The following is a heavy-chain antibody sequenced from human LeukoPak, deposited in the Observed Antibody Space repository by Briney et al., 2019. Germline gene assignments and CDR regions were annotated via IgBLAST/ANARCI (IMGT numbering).Heavy chain of an antibody. CDR2: FDPEDGET. D-gene: IGHD6-13*01. CDR1: GYTLTDLS. J-gene: IGHJ5*02. V-gene: IGHV1-24*01. CDR3: ATDPIAAAGRGPGPGPFDP. Sequence: AASVKVSCKVSGYTLTDLSMHWVRQAPGKGLEWMGGFDPEDGETIYAQKFQGRVTMTEDTSTDTAYMELSSLRSEDTAVYYCATDPIAAAGRGPGPGPFDPWGQGTLVTVSS.